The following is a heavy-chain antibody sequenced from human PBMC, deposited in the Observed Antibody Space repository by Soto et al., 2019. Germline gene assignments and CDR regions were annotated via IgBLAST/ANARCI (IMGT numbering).Heavy chain of an antibody. Sequence: QLQLQESGPGLVKPSETLSLTCTVSGGSISSSSYYWGWIRQPPGKGLEWIGSIYYSGSTYYNPSLKSRATISVDTSKNQFSLKLSSVTAADTAVYYCASQKDTAMVLDDYWGQGTLVTVSS. J-gene: IGHJ4*02. CDR1: GGSISSSSYY. V-gene: IGHV4-39*01. D-gene: IGHD5-18*01. CDR2: IYYSGST. CDR3: ASQKDTAMVLDDY.